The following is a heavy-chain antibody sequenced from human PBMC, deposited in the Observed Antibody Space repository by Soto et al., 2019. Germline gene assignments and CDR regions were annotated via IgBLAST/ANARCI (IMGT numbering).Heavy chain of an antibody. Sequence: EVQLLESGGGLVQPGGSLRLSCAASGFTFSSYAMGWVRQAPGKGLERVSAITGSGGDTYYIDSVNGRFTTSRDNSKNTLYLQMTSLRAEDTAVYYCAKLGDNSWSPHYYFDSWGQGSLVTVSS. CDR3: AKLGDNSWSPHYYFDS. J-gene: IGHJ4*02. V-gene: IGHV3-23*01. CDR1: GFTFSSYA. D-gene: IGHD1-1*01. CDR2: ITGSGGDT.